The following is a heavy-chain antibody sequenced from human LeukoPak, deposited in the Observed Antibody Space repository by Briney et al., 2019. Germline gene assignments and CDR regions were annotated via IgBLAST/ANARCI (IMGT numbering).Heavy chain of an antibody. CDR1: GGSISSSSYY. V-gene: IGHV4-39*01. Sequence: PSETLSLTCTVSGGSISSSSYYWGWIRRPPGKGLEWIGSIYYSGSTYYNPSLKSRVTISVDTSKNQFSLKLRSVTAADTAVYYCARRGGYGGNSWYFDLWGRGTLVTVSS. J-gene: IGHJ2*01. D-gene: IGHD4-23*01. CDR3: ARRGGYGGNSWYFDL. CDR2: IYYSGST.